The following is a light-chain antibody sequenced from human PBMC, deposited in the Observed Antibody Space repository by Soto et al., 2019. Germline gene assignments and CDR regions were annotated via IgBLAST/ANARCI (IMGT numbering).Light chain of an antibody. V-gene: IGKV1-5*03. CDR1: QSITIW. J-gene: IGKJ1*01. CDR2: KAS. Sequence: DIQMTQSPSTLSASVGDRVTITCRASQSITIWLAWYQQKPGKAPNLLIYKASILESGVPSRFSGSGSGTELTLTINSLQPDDFATYYCQQYSSYSWTFGQGTKVEIK. CDR3: QQYSSYSWT.